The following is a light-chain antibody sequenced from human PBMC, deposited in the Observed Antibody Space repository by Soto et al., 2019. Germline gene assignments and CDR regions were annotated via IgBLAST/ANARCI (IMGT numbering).Light chain of an antibody. J-gene: IGKJ4*01. CDR2: DAS. Sequence: DIQMTQSPSTLSASVGDRVTITCRASQSISSWLAWYQQKPGKAPKLLIYDASSLESGVPSRFSGSGSGTEFTLTISSLQPDDFETYYCQQYNSYSGTFGGGTKVDIK. CDR1: QSISSW. CDR3: QQYNSYSGT. V-gene: IGKV1-5*01.